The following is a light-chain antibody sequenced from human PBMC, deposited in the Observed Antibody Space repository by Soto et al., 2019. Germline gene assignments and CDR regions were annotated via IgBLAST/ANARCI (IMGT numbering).Light chain of an antibody. Sequence: EIVLTQSPATLSLSPGERATLSCRASQSVRSYLAWYQQKPGQAPRLLIYDASNRATGSPARFSGSGSGTDFTLTISSLEPEDFAVYYCQQRSNWPSITFGQGTRLEIK. CDR2: DAS. V-gene: IGKV3-11*01. CDR1: QSVRSY. CDR3: QQRSNWPSIT. J-gene: IGKJ5*01.